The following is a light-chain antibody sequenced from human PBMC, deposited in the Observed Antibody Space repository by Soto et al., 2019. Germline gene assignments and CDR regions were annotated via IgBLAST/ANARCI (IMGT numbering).Light chain of an antibody. V-gene: IGKV3-15*01. Sequence: MAMTQSPATLSVSPGERATLSCRASQSVSNNVAWYQQKPGQAPRLLIYGASTRATGIPARFSGNGSGTEFTLTISSLQSEDFAVYYCQQYNNWPLAFGGGTRVEIK. J-gene: IGKJ4*01. CDR2: GAS. CDR1: QSVSNN. CDR3: QQYNNWPLA.